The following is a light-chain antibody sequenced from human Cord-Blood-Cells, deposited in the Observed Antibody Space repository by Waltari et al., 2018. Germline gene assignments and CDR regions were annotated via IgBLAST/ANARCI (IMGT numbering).Light chain of an antibody. CDR3: QQRSNWPLT. Sequence: EIVLPQSPATLSLSPGARATISCRASQSVSSYLAWYQQKPGQAPRLLIYDASNRATGIPARFSGSGSGTDFTLTISSLEPEDFAVYYCQQRSNWPLTFGGGTKVEIK. J-gene: IGKJ4*01. V-gene: IGKV3-11*01. CDR2: DAS. CDR1: QSVSSY.